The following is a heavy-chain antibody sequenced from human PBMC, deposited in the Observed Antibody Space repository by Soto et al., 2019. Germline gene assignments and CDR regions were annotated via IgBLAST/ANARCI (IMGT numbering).Heavy chain of an antibody. J-gene: IGHJ3*02. CDR2: IYYSGST. CDR3: ARAADYGDYGDAFDI. V-gene: IGHV4-59*01. Sequence: QVQLQESGPGLVKPSETLSLTCTVSGGSISSYYWSWIRQPPGKGLEWIGYIYYSGSTNYNPSLKSRVTISVDTSKNQFSLKLSSVTAADTAVYYCARAADYGDYGDAFDIWGQGTMVTVSS. CDR1: GGSISSYY. D-gene: IGHD4-17*01.